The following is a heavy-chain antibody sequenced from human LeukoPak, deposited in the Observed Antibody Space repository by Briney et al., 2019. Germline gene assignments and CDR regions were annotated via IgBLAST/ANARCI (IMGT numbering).Heavy chain of an antibody. D-gene: IGHD5-12*01. CDR1: GGTFSSYA. Sequence: GASVKVSCKASGGTFSSYAISWVRQAPGQGLEWMGGIIPIFGTANYAQKFQGRVTITADESTSTAYMELSSLRSEDTAVYYCARSIGLSGYVPFDYWGQGTLVTVSS. CDR3: ARSIGLSGYVPFDY. CDR2: IIPIFGTA. V-gene: IGHV1-69*13. J-gene: IGHJ4*02.